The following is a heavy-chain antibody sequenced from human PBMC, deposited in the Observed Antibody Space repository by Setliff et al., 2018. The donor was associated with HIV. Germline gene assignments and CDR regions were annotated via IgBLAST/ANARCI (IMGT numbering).Heavy chain of an antibody. CDR2: FDPEDGET. CDR3: ATDPGYSSTWYSESFQH. D-gene: IGHD6-13*01. V-gene: IGHV1-24*01. CDR1: GYTLTELS. J-gene: IGHJ1*01. Sequence: AASVKVPCKISGYTLTELSIHWVRQAPGKGLEWMANFDPEDGETFYAQKFQGRLTMTEDTSTDTAYMELSSLRSDDTAMYYCATDPGYSSTWYSESFQHWGQGTVVTVSS.